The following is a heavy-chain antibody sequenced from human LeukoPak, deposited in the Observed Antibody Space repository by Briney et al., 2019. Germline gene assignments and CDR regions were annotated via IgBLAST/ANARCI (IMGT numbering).Heavy chain of an antibody. J-gene: IGHJ1*01. CDR2: IYPGDSDT. CDR3: ARRGASSEYFHD. Sequence: PGESLKISCKGSGNSFTTYWIGWVRQMPGKGLEWMGTIYPGDSDTRYSPSFQGQVTISADKSINTAYLHWSSLKASDTAMCYCARRGASSEYFHDWGQGTLVTVSS. CDR1: GNSFTTYW. V-gene: IGHV5-51*01.